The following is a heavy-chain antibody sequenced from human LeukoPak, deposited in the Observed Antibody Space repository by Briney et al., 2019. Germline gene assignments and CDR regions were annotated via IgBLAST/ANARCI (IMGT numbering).Heavy chain of an antibody. D-gene: IGHD3-22*01. CDR1: GGSIRSSSYY. J-gene: IGHJ4*02. V-gene: IGHV4-39*07. CDR2: VYSSGRT. CDR3: ARDQYYYDSSGYLTFDY. Sequence: SETLSLTCTVSGGSIRSSSYYWGWIRQPPGKGLEWIGSVYSSGRTYYNPSLTSRVTVSADTSKNQFSLKLSSVTAADTAVYYCARDQYYYDSSGYLTFDYWGQGTLVTVSS.